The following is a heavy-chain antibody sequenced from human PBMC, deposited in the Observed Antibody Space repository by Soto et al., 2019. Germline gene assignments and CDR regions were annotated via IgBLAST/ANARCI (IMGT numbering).Heavy chain of an antibody. CDR2: ISNSDSAT. CDR3: ARERRGTLFGVVIRGRAHYQNYLEV. V-gene: IGHV3-11*01. J-gene: IGHJ6*02. Sequence: QVQLVESGGGLVKPGGSLRLSCAASGFTFSDYCMTWIRQAPGKGLEWLSYISNSDSATYYADSVKGRFTISRDNAKSSLYLQMDSLRAEDTAVYYCARERRGTLFGVVIRGRAHYQNYLEVWGPGTTVTVSS. CDR1: GFTFSDYC. D-gene: IGHD3-3*01.